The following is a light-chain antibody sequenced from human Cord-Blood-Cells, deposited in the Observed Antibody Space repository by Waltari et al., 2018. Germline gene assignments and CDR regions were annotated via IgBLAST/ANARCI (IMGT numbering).Light chain of an antibody. CDR3: SSYAGSNNLV. J-gene: IGLJ2*01. CDR1: SSDVVGYNY. CDR2: EVS. Sequence: QSALTQPPSASGSPGQSVTISCTGTSSDVVGYNYVSWYQQHPGKAPKLIIYEVSKRPSGVPDRFSGSKSGNTASLTVSGLQAEDEADYYCSSYAGSNNLVFGGGTKLTVL. V-gene: IGLV2-8*01.